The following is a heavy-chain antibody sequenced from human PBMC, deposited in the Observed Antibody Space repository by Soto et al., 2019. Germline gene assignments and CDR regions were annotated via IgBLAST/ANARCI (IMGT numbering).Heavy chain of an antibody. CDR1: GSVFSNYF. CDR3: ARVRQQPDRPFDY. V-gene: IGHV1-69*13. D-gene: IGHD6-13*01. Sequence: ASVTVSCTASGSVFSNYFMNWVRQAPGQGLEWMGGIIPIFGTANYAQKCQGRVTITADESTSTAYMELSSLRSEDTALYYCARVRQQPDRPFDYWGQGTLVTVSS. CDR2: IIPIFGTA. J-gene: IGHJ4*02.